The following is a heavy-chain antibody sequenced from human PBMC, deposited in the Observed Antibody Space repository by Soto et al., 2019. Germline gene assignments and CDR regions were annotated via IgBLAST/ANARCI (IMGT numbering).Heavy chain of an antibody. D-gene: IGHD3-9*01. Sequence: PSETLSLTCTVSGVSISSGDYYWSWIRQTPGKGLEWIGYIYYSENTYYNPSLKSRVAISGDTSKNQFSLKLSSVTAADTAMYYCARGRARRDILTGPRALDWFDPWGQGTLVTVSS. CDR2: IYYSENT. V-gene: IGHV4-30-4*01. J-gene: IGHJ5*02. CDR3: ARGRARRDILTGPRALDWFDP. CDR1: GVSISSGDYY.